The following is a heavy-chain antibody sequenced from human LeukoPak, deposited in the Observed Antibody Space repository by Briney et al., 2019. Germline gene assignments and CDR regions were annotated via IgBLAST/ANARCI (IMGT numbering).Heavy chain of an antibody. CDR3: AREVVVVVAASMDV. CDR1: GFTFSNHG. J-gene: IGHJ6*03. Sequence: GGSLRLSCAASGFTFSNHGMNWVRQAPGKGVEWVSGISPSGDITYYADSVKGRFTISRDDSKNTLYLQMNSLRAEDTAVYYCAREVVVVVAASMDVWGKGTTVTVSS. CDR2: ISPSGDIT. V-gene: IGHV3-23*01. D-gene: IGHD2-15*01.